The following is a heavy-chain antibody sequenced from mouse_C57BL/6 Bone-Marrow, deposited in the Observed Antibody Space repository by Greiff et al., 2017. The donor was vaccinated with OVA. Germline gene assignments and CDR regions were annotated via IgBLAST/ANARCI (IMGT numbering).Heavy chain of an antibody. V-gene: IGHV1-84*01. CDR3: TRGDWDYFDY. Sequence: VQLQESGPELVKPGASVKISCKASGYTFTDYYINWVKQRPGQGLEWIGWIYPGSGNTKYNEKFKDKATLTVDTSSSSAYMQLSSLTSDDSAVYFCTRGDWDYFDYWGQGTTLTVSS. J-gene: IGHJ2*01. D-gene: IGHD4-1*01. CDR2: IYPGSGNT. CDR1: GYTFTDYY.